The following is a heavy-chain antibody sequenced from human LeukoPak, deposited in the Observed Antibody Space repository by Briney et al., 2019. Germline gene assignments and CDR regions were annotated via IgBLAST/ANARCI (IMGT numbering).Heavy chain of an antibody. J-gene: IGHJ4*02. CDR3: ARRDGIAELDY. Sequence: SETLSLTCTVSGASISSHYWSWIRQPPGKGLEWIGCIYYSGSTNYNPSLKSRVTISVDTSKNQFSLKLSSVTAADTAVYYCARRDGIAELDYWGQGTLVTVSS. CDR1: GASISSHY. V-gene: IGHV4-59*11. D-gene: IGHD5-24*01. CDR2: IYYSGST.